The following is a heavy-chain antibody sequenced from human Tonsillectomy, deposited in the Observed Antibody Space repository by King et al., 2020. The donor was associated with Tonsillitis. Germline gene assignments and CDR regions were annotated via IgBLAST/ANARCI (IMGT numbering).Heavy chain of an antibody. Sequence: VQLVESGAEVKKPGASVKVSCKASGYTFSIYYIHWVRQAPGQGLEWMGIINPSAASTSYPQKFLGRVTMTSDTSTSIVYMELSSLRSEDTAVYYCARGQFYYGRSGYHDAFDIWGPGTMVTVSS. V-gene: IGHV1-46*01. CDR1: GYTFSIYY. CDR3: ARGQFYYGRSGYHDAFDI. D-gene: IGHD3-22*01. CDR2: INPSAAST. J-gene: IGHJ3*02.